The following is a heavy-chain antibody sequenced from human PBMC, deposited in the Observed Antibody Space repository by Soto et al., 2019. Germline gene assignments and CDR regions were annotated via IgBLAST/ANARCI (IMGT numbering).Heavy chain of an antibody. Sequence: GESLKISCKGSGYSFTSYWISWVRQMPGKGLEWMGRIDPSDSYTNYSPSLQGQVTISADKSISTAYLQWSSLKASDTAMYYCATSSGSPDDAFDIWGQGTMVTVSS. CDR1: GYSFTSYW. D-gene: IGHD3-10*01. CDR2: IDPSDSYT. V-gene: IGHV5-10-1*04. CDR3: ATSSGSPDDAFDI. J-gene: IGHJ3*02.